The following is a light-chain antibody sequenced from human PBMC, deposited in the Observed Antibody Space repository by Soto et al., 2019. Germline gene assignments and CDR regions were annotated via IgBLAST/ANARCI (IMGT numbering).Light chain of an antibody. CDR2: DAS. V-gene: IGKV3-11*01. Sequence: EIVLTQSPATLSLSPGERASLSCRASQSVSTYIAWYQQKPGQAPRLLIYDASTRATGIPARFSGSGSGTDFTLTISSLEPEDFAVYYCQQRINRATSGGGTKVEIK. J-gene: IGKJ4*01. CDR1: QSVSTY. CDR3: QQRINRAT.